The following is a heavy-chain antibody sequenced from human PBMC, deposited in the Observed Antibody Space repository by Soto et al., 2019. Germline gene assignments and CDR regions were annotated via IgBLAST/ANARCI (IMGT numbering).Heavy chain of an antibody. CDR3: ARDESTVVGPELDY. D-gene: IGHD2-2*01. CDR1: GYTFTNYG. J-gene: IGHJ4*02. Sequence: ASVKVSCKASGYTFTNYGINWVRQAPGQGLEWVAWISGYNGSTNYAQKVQGRVTMTTDTSTSTAYMELRSLRSDDTAVYYCARDESTVVGPELDYWGQGTLVTVSS. CDR2: ISGYNGST. V-gene: IGHV1-18*01.